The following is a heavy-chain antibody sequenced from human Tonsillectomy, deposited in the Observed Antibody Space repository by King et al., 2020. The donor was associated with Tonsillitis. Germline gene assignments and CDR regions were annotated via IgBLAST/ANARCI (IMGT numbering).Heavy chain of an antibody. Sequence: QLVQSGGGLVQPGGSLRLSCSASGFTFSSYAMHWVRQAPGKGLEYVSAISSNGGSTYYADSVKGRFTISRDNSKNTLYLQMSSLRAEDTAVYYCVAGGDYYGSGRYLPTGYYMDVWGKGTTVTVSS. CDR2: ISSNGGST. CDR3: VAGGDYYGSGRYLPTGYYMDV. CDR1: GFTFSSYA. V-gene: IGHV3-64D*06. J-gene: IGHJ6*03. D-gene: IGHD3-10*01.